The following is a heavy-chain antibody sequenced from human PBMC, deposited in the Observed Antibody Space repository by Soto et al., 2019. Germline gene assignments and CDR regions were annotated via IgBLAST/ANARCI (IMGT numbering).Heavy chain of an antibody. V-gene: IGHV4-59*12. Sequence: PSETLSLTCTVSGGSISRYYWSWIRQPPGKGLEWIGYIYYSGSTNYNPSLKSRVTISVDTSKNQFSLKLSSVTAADTAVYYCAKCSQDTLATFSYRGQGSLVTVSS. J-gene: IGHJ4*02. CDR2: IYYSGST. CDR3: AKCSQDTLATFSY. CDR1: GGSISRYY. D-gene: IGHD1-26*01.